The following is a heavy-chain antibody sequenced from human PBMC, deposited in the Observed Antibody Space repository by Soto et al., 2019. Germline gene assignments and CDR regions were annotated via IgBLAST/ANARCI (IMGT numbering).Heavy chain of an antibody. CDR1: GGSISSYY. V-gene: IGHV4-59*08. Sequence: PSETLSLTCTVSGGSISSYYWSWIRQPPGKGLEWIGYIYYSGSTNYNPSLKSRVTISVDTSKNQFSLKLSSVTAADTAVYYCERHRPWLVNNWFDPWGQGTLVTVSS. J-gene: IGHJ5*02. D-gene: IGHD6-19*01. CDR3: ERHRPWLVNNWFDP. CDR2: IYYSGST.